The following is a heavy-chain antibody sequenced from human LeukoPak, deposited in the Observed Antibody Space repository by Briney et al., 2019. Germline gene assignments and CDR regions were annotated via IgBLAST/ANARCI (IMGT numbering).Heavy chain of an antibody. Sequence: SSETLSLTCTVSGGSISSSSYYWGWIRQPPGKGLEWIGSIYYSGSTYYSPSLKSRVTISVDTSKNQFSLKLSSVTAADTAVYYCARVPRITMIVVVIGKYAFDIWGQGTMVTVSS. J-gene: IGHJ3*02. CDR1: GGSISSSSYY. V-gene: IGHV4-39*01. CDR3: ARVPRITMIVVVIGKYAFDI. D-gene: IGHD3-22*01. CDR2: IYYSGST.